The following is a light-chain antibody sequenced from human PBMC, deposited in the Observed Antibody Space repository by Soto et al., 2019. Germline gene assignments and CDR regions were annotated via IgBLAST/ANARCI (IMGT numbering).Light chain of an antibody. CDR2: GNS. CDR3: QSYDSSLSGSRV. CDR1: SYNIGAGYD. J-gene: IGLJ1*01. Sequence: QSVLPQPPSVTRAPGQRVTLSCTGRSYNIGAGYDVHWYQQLPGTAPKLLIYGNSNRPSGVPDRFSGSKSGTSASLAITGLQAEDEADYYRQSYDSSLSGSRVFGTGTKGTVL. V-gene: IGLV1-40*01.